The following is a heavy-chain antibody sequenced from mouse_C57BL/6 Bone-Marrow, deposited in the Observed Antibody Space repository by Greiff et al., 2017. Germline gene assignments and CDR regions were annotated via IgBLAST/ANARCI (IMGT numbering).Heavy chain of an antibody. Sequence: QVQLKQPGAELVKPGASVKLSCKASGYTFTSYWMHWVKQRPGRGLEWIGRIDPNSGGTKYNEKFKSKATLTVDKPSSTAYMQLSSLTSEDSAVYYCARDYGNCSWYFDVWGTGTTVTVSS. CDR3: ARDYGNCSWYFDV. D-gene: IGHD2-1*01. J-gene: IGHJ1*03. CDR2: IDPNSGGT. CDR1: GYTFTSYW. V-gene: IGHV1-72*01.